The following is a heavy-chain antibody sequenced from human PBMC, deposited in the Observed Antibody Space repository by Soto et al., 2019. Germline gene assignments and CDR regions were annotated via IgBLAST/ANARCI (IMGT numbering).Heavy chain of an antibody. V-gene: IGHV3-23*01. CDR1: GFTFSSHA. J-gene: IGHJ4*02. CDR2: ISYSGTTT. CDR3: AKRFTLFGEVKLSPDFDY. Sequence: EVQLLESGGGLVQPEGSLRLSCAASGFTFSSHAMSWVRHAPGKGLEWVSAISYSGTTTYYAESVKCRFTISRDNSKNTLYLQMNSLRVEDTAIYYCAKRFTLFGEVKLSPDFDYWGQGTLVTVSS. D-gene: IGHD3-3*01.